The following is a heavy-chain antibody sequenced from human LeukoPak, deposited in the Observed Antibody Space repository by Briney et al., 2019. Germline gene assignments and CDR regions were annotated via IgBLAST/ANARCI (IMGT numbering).Heavy chain of an antibody. V-gene: IGHV4-59*02. CDR1: GGSVSSYY. J-gene: IGHJ6*03. CDR2: IYYSGST. Sequence: SETLSLTCTVSGGSVSSYYWSWIRQPPGKGLEWIGYIYYSGSTNYNPSLKSRLTISVDTSKNQFSLSRSSVTAAARAVVYCARAVMGFGELKKKPNYYYYYYMDVWGKGTTVTISS. CDR3: ARAVMGFGELKKKPNYYYYYYMDV. D-gene: IGHD3-10*01.